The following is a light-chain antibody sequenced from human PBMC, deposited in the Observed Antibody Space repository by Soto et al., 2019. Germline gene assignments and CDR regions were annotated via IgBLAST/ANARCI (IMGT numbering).Light chain of an antibody. J-gene: IGLJ2*01. V-gene: IGLV2-11*01. Sequence: QSALTQPRSVSGSPGQSVTISCTGTDRDVGAYKYVSWYQQHPGKAPKLIIYDVTKRPSGVPDRFSGSKSGNMASLTISGLQADDEANYYCCAYAGSYTLVFGGGTKLTVL. CDR2: DVT. CDR3: CAYAGSYTLV. CDR1: DRDVGAYKY.